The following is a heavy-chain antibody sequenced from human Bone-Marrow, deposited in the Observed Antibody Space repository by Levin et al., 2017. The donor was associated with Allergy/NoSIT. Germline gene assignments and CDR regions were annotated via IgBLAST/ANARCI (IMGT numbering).Heavy chain of an antibody. CDR1: GFTFSSYG. Sequence: GESLKISCAASGFTFSSYGMHWVRQAPGKGLEWVAVISYDGSNKYYADSVKGRFTISRDNSKNTLYLQMNSLRAEDTAVYYCAKEDPDSSITHSGWYFDLWGRGTLVTVSS. D-gene: IGHD6-13*01. J-gene: IGHJ2*01. CDR2: ISYDGSNK. CDR3: AKEDPDSSITHSGWYFDL. V-gene: IGHV3-30*18.